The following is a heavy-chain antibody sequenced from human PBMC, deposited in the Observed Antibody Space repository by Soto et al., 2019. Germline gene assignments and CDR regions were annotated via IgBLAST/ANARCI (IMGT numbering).Heavy chain of an antibody. J-gene: IGHJ4*02. Sequence: SETLSLTCTVSGGSISSYYWSWIRQPPGKGLEWIGYIYYSGSTNYNPTLKSRVTISVDTSKNQFSLKLSSVTAADTAVYYCARDTPRRVFDYWGQGTLVTVSS. CDR3: ARDTPRRVFDY. V-gene: IGHV4-59*01. CDR2: IYYSGST. CDR1: GGSISSYY.